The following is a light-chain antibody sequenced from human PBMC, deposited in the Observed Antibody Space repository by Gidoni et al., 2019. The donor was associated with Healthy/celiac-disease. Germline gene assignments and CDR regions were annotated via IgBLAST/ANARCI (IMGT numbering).Light chain of an antibody. CDR1: QSISSW. J-gene: IGKJ1*01. CDR3: QQYIISPET. CDR2: KAS. Sequence: DIQMTQSPSTLSASVGDRVTITCRASQSISSWLAWYQQKPGKAPKLLIYKASSLESGVPSRFSGSGSGTEFTLTISSLQPDDFATYYCQQYIISPETFGQXTKVEIK. V-gene: IGKV1-5*03.